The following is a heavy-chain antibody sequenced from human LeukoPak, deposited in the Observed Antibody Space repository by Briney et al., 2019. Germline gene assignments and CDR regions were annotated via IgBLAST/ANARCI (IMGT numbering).Heavy chain of an antibody. V-gene: IGHV3-64D*09. J-gene: IGHJ1*01. CDR1: GFTFSSYA. Sequence: GGSLRLSCSASGFTFSSYARHWVRQAPGEGLEYVSAISSNGGITYYADSVKGRFIISRDNSKNTLYLQMSSLRPEDTAVYYCVKTPLRLGELSPEYFQPWGPGTLVTVSS. CDR3: VKTPLRLGELSPEYFQP. CDR2: ISSNGGIT. D-gene: IGHD3-16*02.